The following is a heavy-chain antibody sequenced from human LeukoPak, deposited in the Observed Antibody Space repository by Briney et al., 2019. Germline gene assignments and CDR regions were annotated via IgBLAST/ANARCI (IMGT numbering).Heavy chain of an antibody. CDR2: IYTSGST. V-gene: IGHV4-4*07. CDR3: AREVPSGLDV. J-gene: IGHJ6*04. Sequence: SETLSLTCAVYGGSFSGYYWSWIRQPAGKGLEWIGRIYTSGSTNYNPSLKSRVTISVDTSKNQFSLKLSSVTAADTAVYYCAREVPSGLDVWGKGTTVTVSS. D-gene: IGHD6-25*01. CDR1: GGSFSGYY.